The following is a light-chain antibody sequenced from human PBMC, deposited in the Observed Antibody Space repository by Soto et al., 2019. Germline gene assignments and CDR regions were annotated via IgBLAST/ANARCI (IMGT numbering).Light chain of an antibody. CDR3: QRYGTSPPLT. V-gene: IGKV3-20*01. CDR2: GAS. CDR1: QSFSSSY. J-gene: IGKJ4*01. Sequence: EIVLTQSPATLSVSPGERATLSFRSSQSFSSSYLAWYQQKPGQAPRLLXYGASSRATGIPDRFSGSGSATDFTLTISRLEPEDFAVYYCQRYGTSPPLTFGGGTKVDIK.